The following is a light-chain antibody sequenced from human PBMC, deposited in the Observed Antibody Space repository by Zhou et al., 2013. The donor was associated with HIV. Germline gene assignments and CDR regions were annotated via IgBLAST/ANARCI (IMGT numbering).Light chain of an antibody. J-gene: IGKJ1*01. CDR3: QQYNSNSRT. Sequence: DIQMTQSPSTLSASVGDRVTITCRASQSIDSWLAWYQQKPGKPPKVLIYKASTLESGVPSRFSGSGSGTEFTLTISSLQPDDFATYYCQQYNSNSRTFGQGTKVEIK. CDR2: KAS. CDR1: QSIDSW. V-gene: IGKV1-5*03.